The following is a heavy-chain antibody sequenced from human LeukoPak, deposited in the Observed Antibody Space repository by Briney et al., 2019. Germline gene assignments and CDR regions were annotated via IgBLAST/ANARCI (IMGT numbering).Heavy chain of an antibody. D-gene: IGHD5-18*01. J-gene: IGHJ6*03. Sequence: ASVKVSCKASGYTFTSYGISWVRQAPGQGLEWMGWISAYNGNTNYAQKLQGRVTMTRNTSISTAYMELSSLRSEDTAVYYCARVYSYGTYYYYYMDVWGKGTTVTVSS. CDR3: ARVYSYGTYYYYYMDV. V-gene: IGHV1-18*01. CDR2: ISAYNGNT. CDR1: GYTFTSYG.